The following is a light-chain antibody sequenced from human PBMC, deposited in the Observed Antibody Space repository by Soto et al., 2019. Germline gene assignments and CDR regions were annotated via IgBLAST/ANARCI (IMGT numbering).Light chain of an antibody. V-gene: IGKV3D-20*01. Sequence: EIVLTQSPATLSLSPGERATLSCGASQSVSSSYLAWFQQKPGLAPRLLIYGAYSRATGTPDRFSGSGSGTDFTLTISRLEPEDFALYYCQQYGSSPWTFGQGTKVEIK. CDR3: QQYGSSPWT. J-gene: IGKJ1*01. CDR1: QSVSSSY. CDR2: GAY.